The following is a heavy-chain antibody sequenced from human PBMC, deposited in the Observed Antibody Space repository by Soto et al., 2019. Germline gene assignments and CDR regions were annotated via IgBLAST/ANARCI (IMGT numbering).Heavy chain of an antibody. Sequence: EVQLVESGGGLVQPGGSLRLSCAASGFTFSSYSMNWVRQAPGKGLEWVSYISSSSSTIYYADSVKGRFTISRDNAKNSLYLQMNSLRAEDTAVYYCALTSVDTAMGPPDAFDIWGQGTMVTVSS. V-gene: IGHV3-48*01. CDR1: GFTFSSYS. CDR3: ALTSVDTAMGPPDAFDI. CDR2: ISSSSSTI. D-gene: IGHD5-18*01. J-gene: IGHJ3*02.